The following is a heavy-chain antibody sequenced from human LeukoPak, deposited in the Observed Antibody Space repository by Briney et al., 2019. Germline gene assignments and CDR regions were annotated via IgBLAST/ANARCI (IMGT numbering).Heavy chain of an antibody. V-gene: IGHV3-11*06. D-gene: IGHD2-15*01. CDR2: ISSSSSYT. CDR1: GFTFSDYY. J-gene: IGHJ4*02. Sequence: GGSLRLSCAASGFTFSDYYMSWIRQAPGKGLEWVSYISSSSSYTNYADSVKGRFTISRDNAKNSLYLQMNSLRAEDTAVYYCARAVCSGGSCWITFDYWGQGTLVTVSP. CDR3: ARAVCSGGSCWITFDY.